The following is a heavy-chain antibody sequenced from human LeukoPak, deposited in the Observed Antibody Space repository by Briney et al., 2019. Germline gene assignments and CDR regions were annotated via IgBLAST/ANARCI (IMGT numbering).Heavy chain of an antibody. CDR2: INPDGSST. CDR1: GFTFSTYW. J-gene: IGHJ4*02. V-gene: IGHV3-74*01. CDR3: WFGESNFDY. D-gene: IGHD3-10*01. Sequence: PGGSLRLSCAASGFTFSTYWMHWVRQAPGKGLVWVSRINPDGSSTNYADSVKGRFTISRDNAKNTLYLQINSLRAEDTAVYYSWFGESNFDYWGQGTLVTVSS.